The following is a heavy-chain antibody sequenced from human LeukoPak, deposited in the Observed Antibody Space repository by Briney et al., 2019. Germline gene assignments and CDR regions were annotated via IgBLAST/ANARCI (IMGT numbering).Heavy chain of an antibody. CDR2: INSSSCYI. Sequence: GGCLRLSFSASGFTFRNYNMTWVRQAPGKGLELVSSINSSSCYISHAYSVPGGFTISGTNAKTSLYLQMNGLRDEDMAVYYCERDATMVPLYYYYFMAVWGKGTTVTVS. CDR1: GFTFRNYN. D-gene: IGHD3-10*01. J-gene: IGHJ6*03. CDR3: ERDATMVPLYYYYFMAV. V-gene: IGHV3-21*01.